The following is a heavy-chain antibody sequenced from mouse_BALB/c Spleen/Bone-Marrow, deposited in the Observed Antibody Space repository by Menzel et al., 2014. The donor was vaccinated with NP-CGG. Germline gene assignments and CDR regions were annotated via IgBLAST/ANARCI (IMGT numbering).Heavy chain of an antibody. J-gene: IGHJ4*01. CDR1: GYAFSNYG. V-gene: IGHV1-80*01. D-gene: IGHD2-4*01. Sequence: VQLQQSGAEVMRPGSSVNISCKASGYAFSNYGMNWVKQRSGQGLEWIGQIYPGDGDTDYNGKFKGRVTLTADKSSSTAYMQLSSLTSEDSAVYFCASVYDYGRGYAMDYWGQGTSVTVSS. CDR3: ASVYDYGRGYAMDY. CDR2: IYPGDGDT.